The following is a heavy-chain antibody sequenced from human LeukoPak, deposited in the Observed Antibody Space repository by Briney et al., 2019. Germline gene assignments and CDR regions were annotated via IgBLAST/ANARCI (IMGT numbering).Heavy chain of an antibody. CDR2: IYSNEAT. V-gene: IGHV4-4*08. Sequence: SETLSLTCAVSGASISGNYWTWIRQTPGKGLEWIGYIYSNEATEYKPSLKSRVTISADTSKNQFSLKLTSVSAADTAIYYCARRNDFHIWGQGTMVTVSS. J-gene: IGHJ3*02. CDR3: ARRNDFHI. CDR1: GASISGNY.